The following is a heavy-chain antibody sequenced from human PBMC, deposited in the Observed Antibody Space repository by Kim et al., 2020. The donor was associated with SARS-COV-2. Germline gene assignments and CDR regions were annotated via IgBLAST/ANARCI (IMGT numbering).Heavy chain of an antibody. J-gene: IGHJ4*02. V-gene: IGHV3-48*03. D-gene: IGHD6-19*01. CDR3: ARRPGIAVAGTGGDY. Sequence: ESVKGRFTISRDNAKNSLYLQMNSLRAEDTAVYYCARRPGIAVAGTGGDYWGQGTLVTVSS.